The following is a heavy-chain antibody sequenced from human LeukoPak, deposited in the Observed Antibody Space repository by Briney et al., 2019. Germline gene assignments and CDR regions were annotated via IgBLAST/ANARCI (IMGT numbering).Heavy chain of an antibody. J-gene: IGHJ4*02. Sequence: GAAVKVSCKPSGGTFSSYAISGVGQAPGQGREWMGRIIPILGIANYVQKFQGRVTITADKSTSTAYMELSSLRSEDTAVYYCARWTGDCSSTSCYGGGFDYWGQGTLVTVSS. CDR1: GGTFSSYA. D-gene: IGHD2-2*01. CDR3: ARWTGDCSSTSCYGGGFDY. V-gene: IGHV1-69*04. CDR2: IIPILGIA.